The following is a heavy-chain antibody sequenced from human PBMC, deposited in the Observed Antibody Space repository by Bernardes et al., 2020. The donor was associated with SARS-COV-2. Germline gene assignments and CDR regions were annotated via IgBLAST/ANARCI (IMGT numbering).Heavy chain of an antibody. Sequence: LSLTCTVSGGSISSGGYYWSWIRQHPGKGLEWIGYIYYSGSTYYNPSLKSRVTISVDTSKNQFSLKLSSVTAADTAVYYCARAARYSPTPFDYWGQGTLVTVSS. D-gene: IGHD6-13*01. CDR2: IYYSGST. CDR3: ARAARYSPTPFDY. V-gene: IGHV4-31*03. J-gene: IGHJ4*02. CDR1: GGSISSGGYY.